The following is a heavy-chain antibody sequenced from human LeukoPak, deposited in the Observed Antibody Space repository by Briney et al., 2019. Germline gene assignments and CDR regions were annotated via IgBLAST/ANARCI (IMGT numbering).Heavy chain of an antibody. J-gene: IGHJ4*02. D-gene: IGHD1-26*01. Sequence: HPGGSLRLSCAASGLTFSSYGMHWVRQAPGKGLEWVAAISYDGSNKYYPDSVKGRFTISRDNSKNTLYLQMNSLKAEDTAVYYCTRVVLVGTTYSYFDYWGQGTLVTVSS. CDR2: ISYDGSNK. CDR3: TRVVLVGTTYSYFDY. CDR1: GLTFSSYG. V-gene: IGHV3-30*03.